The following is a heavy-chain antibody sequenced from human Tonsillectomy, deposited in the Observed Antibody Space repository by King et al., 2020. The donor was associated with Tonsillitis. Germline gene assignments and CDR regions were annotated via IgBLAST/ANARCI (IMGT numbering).Heavy chain of an antibody. Sequence: QLQESGPGLVKPSETLSLTCTVSGGSISSYYWSWIRHPAGKGLEWIGRIYASGSTNYNPSLKSRVPMSVDTSKNQFSLKLRSVTAADTAVYYCARTGGLRYFYYMDVWGKGTTVTVSS. D-gene: IGHD3-16*01. CDR2: IYASGST. CDR3: ARTGGLRYFYYMDV. V-gene: IGHV4-4*07. J-gene: IGHJ6*03. CDR1: GGSISSYY.